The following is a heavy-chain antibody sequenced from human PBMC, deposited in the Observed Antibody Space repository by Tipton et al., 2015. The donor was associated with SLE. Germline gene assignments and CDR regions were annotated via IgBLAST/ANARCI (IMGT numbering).Heavy chain of an antibody. J-gene: IGHJ5*02. D-gene: IGHD3-3*01. Sequence: TLSLTCTVSGDSIRNYFWHWIRQSPGKGLEWIGFVYDSGTTKYNPSLKSRLTISVDTSKNHFSLKLTSVTAADTAIYYCARGSRWFDDFWSGYPLGNWFDPWGQGTLVTVSS. CDR3: ARGSRWFDDFWSGYPLGNWFDP. V-gene: IGHV4-59*01. CDR1: GDSIRNYF. CDR2: VYDSGTT.